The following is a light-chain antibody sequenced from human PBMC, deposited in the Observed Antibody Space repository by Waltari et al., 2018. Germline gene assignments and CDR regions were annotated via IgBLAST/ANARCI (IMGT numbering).Light chain of an antibody. J-gene: IGKJ4*01. CDR2: DVS. V-gene: IGKV1-39*01. CDR1: KNIGNN. Sequence: IQVTQPPSSLPASVGDRVSITCRASKNIGNNLNWYQQQPGRAPKLLIYDVSSLNSGVPSRFRGSSSGTEFTLTISSLQPEDFATYYCQQSFTIPVAFGGGTKVDI. CDR3: QQSFTIPVA.